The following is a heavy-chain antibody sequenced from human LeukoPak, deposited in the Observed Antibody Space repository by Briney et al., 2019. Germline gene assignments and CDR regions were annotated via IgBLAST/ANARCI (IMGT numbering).Heavy chain of an antibody. CDR3: AREIDRSGGSCDDY. D-gene: IGHD2-15*01. Sequence: SETLSLTCTVSGGSISSQYWSWIRQPPGKGLEWIAGYIYYSGSTNYNPSLKSRVTISVDSSKNQFSLKLSSVTAADTAVYYCAREIDRSGGSCDDYWGQGTLVTVSS. CDR2: IYYSGST. V-gene: IGHV4-59*11. CDR1: GGSISSQY. J-gene: IGHJ4*02.